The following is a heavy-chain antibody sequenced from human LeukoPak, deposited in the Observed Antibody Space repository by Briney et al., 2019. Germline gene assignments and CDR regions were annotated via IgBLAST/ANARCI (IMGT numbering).Heavy chain of an antibody. CDR1: GFTFSSYA. V-gene: IGHV3-23*01. CDR2: ISGSGGST. J-gene: IGHJ4*02. D-gene: IGHD2-2*01. Sequence: GGSLRLFCAASGFTFSSYAMSWVRQAPGKGLEWVSAISGSGGSTYYADSVKGRFTISRDNSKNTLYLQMNSLRAEDTAVYYCAKDHGYISTSSYFPNWGQGTLVTVSS. CDR3: AKDHGYISTSSYFPN.